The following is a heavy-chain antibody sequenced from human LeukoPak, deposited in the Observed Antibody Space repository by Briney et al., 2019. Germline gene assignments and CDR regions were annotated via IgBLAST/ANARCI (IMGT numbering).Heavy chain of an antibody. CDR1: GFTFSSYG. V-gene: IGHV3-30*18. CDR2: ISYDGSNK. Sequence: PGRSLRLSCAASGFTFSSYGMHWVRQAPGKGLEWVAVISYDGSNKYYADSVKGRFTISRDNSKNTLYLQMNSLRAEDTAVYYCAKDRRGSGWYVDYWGQGTLVTVSS. D-gene: IGHD6-19*01. CDR3: AKDRRGSGWYVDY. J-gene: IGHJ4*02.